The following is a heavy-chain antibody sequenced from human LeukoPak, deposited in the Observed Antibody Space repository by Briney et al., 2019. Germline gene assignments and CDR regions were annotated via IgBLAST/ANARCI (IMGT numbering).Heavy chain of an antibody. CDR1: GYTFTNYG. Sequence: ASVKVSSKASGYTFTNYGISWVRRAPGHGLEWMGWVSTFNGKTNYAQKLQGRVTLTTDTSTSTAYMELRSLRSGDTAVYYCAKDFSGESKTFDIWGQGTMVTVSS. J-gene: IGHJ3*02. V-gene: IGHV1-18*01. CDR3: AKDFSGESKTFDI. CDR2: VSTFNGKT. D-gene: IGHD3-16*01.